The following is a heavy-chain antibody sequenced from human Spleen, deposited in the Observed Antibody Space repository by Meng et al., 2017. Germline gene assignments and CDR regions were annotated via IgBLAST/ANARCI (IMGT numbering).Heavy chain of an antibody. CDR2: LSGGGFTT. CDR1: GFTVSSNY. D-gene: IGHD6-19*01. V-gene: IGHV3-23*04. J-gene: IGHJ2*01. CDR3: AKVQGTGIAVAGTNWYFDL. Sequence: EVRLVESGGGLIQPGGSLRLSCAASGFTVSSNYMSWVRQAPGKGLEWVSALSGGGFTTYYADSVKGRFAISRHNSKNTLYLQMNSLRAEDTAVYYCAKVQGTGIAVAGTNWYFDLWGRGTLVTVSS.